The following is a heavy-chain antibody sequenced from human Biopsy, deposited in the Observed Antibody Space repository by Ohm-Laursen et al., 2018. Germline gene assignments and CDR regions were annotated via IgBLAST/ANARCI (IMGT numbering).Heavy chain of an antibody. CDR3: ARGSGYFKLDV. CDR1: GESSSGYF. CDR2: INHRGTT. Sequence: SETLSLTCAVNGESSSGYFWNWIRQPPGKGLEWIGEINHRGTTSYNPSLKSRVAISVDTSKNQFSLTLRSLTAADRAIYYCARGSGYFKLDVWGQGTTVTVSS. D-gene: IGHD5-12*01. V-gene: IGHV4-34*01. J-gene: IGHJ6*02.